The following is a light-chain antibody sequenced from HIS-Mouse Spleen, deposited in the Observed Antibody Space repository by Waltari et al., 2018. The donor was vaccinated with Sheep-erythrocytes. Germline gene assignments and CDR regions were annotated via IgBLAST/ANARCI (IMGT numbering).Light chain of an antibody. CDR2: AAS. V-gene: IGKV1-12*01. CDR1: QGISSW. CDR3: QQANSFPIT. Sequence: DIQMTQSPSSVSASVGDRVTITCRWGQGISSWLAWYQQKPRKAPKLLLYAASSWHSGFPSRFTGSGSGTDFTLSISSLQPEDFATYYCQQANSFPITFGQGTRLEIK. J-gene: IGKJ5*01.